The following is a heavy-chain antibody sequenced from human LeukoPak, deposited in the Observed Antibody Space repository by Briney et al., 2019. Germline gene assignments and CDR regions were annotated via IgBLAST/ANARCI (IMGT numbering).Heavy chain of an antibody. CDR2: MFPGDSDT. Sequence: GESLKISCKGSGYSFTTYWIAWVRQMPGKGLEWMGVMFPGDSDTKYSPSFQGQVTISADKSINTAYLQWSSLRASDTAMYYCARGGNLAGGDYWGQGTLVTVSS. J-gene: IGHJ4*02. V-gene: IGHV5-51*01. CDR3: ARGGNLAGGDY. CDR1: GYSFTTYW. D-gene: IGHD4-23*01.